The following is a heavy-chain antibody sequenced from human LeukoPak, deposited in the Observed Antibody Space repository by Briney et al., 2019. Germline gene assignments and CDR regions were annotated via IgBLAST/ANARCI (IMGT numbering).Heavy chain of an antibody. Sequence: PGGSLRLSCAASGFAFSTYTMNWVRQAPGKGLELVSSITSNTYYTHYADSVKGRFTISRDGARSSLYLQMNSLGAEDTALYYCATNMYTEDYYLYPFWGQGTLVTVSS. V-gene: IGHV3-21*01. CDR1: GFAFSTYT. CDR3: ATNMYTEDYYLYPF. CDR2: ITSNTYYT. J-gene: IGHJ4*02. D-gene: IGHD2/OR15-2a*01.